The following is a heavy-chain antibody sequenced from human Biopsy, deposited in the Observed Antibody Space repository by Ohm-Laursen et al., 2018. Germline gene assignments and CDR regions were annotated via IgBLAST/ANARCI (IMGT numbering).Heavy chain of an antibody. Sequence: SETLSLTCPVYGESFNGYYWSWIRRTPGKGLEWIGSIYNTETTFYNPSLKSRVTISVDTSTNQFSLKVSSVTAADTALYFCARHPTGFWFDPWGHGTLVTVSS. V-gene: IGHV4-34*01. CDR2: IYNTETT. J-gene: IGHJ5*02. CDR3: ARHPTGFWFDP. CDR1: GESFNGYY.